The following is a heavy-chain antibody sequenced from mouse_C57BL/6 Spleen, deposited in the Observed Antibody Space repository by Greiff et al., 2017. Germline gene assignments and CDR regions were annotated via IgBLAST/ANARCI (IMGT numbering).Heavy chain of an antibody. D-gene: IGHD1-1*01. V-gene: IGHV1-80*01. J-gene: IGHJ1*03. CDR3: ARRDYYGSSYVNWYFDF. Sequence: VQLQESGAELVKPGASVKISCKASGYAFSSYWMNWVKQRPGKGLEWIGQIYPGDGDTNYNGKFKGKATLTADKSSSTAYMQLSSLTSEDSAVYFCARRDYYGSSYVNWYFDFWGTGTTVTVSS. CDR1: GYAFSSYW. CDR2: IYPGDGDT.